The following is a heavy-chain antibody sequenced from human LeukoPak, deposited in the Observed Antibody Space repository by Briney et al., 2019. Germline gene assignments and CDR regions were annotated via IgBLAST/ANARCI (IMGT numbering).Heavy chain of an antibody. J-gene: IGHJ4*02. Sequence: SETLSLTCTVSGGSISSGDYYWNWIRQPPGKGLEWIGYIFYSVSTHYNPSLKSRFTISLDTSKNQFSLSLSSVTAADTAVYYCARVPARYYFDYWGQGTPVTVSS. CDR1: GGSISSGDYY. CDR3: ARVPARYYFDY. V-gene: IGHV4-30-4*08. D-gene: IGHD2-15*01. CDR2: IFYSVST.